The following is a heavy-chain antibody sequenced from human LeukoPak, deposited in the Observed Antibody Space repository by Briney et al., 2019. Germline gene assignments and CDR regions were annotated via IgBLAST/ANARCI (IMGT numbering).Heavy chain of an antibody. Sequence: GRSLRLSCAASGFTFSSYAMHWVRQAPGKGLEWVAVISYDGSNKYYADSVKGRFTISRDNSKNTLYLQMNSLRAEDTAVYYCARETYYYDNLVDYWGQGTLVTVSS. V-gene: IGHV3-30*04. CDR2: ISYDGSNK. CDR3: ARETYYYDNLVDY. CDR1: GFTFSSYA. J-gene: IGHJ4*02. D-gene: IGHD3-22*01.